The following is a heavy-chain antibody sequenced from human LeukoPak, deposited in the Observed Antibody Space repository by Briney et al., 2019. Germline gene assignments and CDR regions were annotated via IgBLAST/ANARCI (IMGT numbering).Heavy chain of an antibody. Sequence: KPGGSLRLSCAASGFTFSSYSMNWVRQAPGKGLEWVSSISSSSSYIYYADSVKGRFTISRDNAKNSLYLQMNSLRAEDTAVYYCARQYTVTTNPRIPDYWGQGTLVTVSS. J-gene: IGHJ4*02. CDR1: GFTFSSYS. CDR3: ARQYTVTTNPRIPDY. CDR2: ISSSSSYI. V-gene: IGHV3-21*01. D-gene: IGHD4-17*01.